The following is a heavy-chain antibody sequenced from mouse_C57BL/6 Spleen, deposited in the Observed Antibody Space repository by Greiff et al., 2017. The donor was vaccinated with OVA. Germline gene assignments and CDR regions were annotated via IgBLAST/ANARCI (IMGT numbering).Heavy chain of an antibody. CDR1: GYSFTEYT. Sequence: QVQLQQSGPELVKPGASVKLSCKASGYSFTEYTIHWVKQSPGKGLEWIGWFYPGSGSTKYNEKFKDKATLTVDKSSSTAYMELSRLTSEDSAVYFCARHEESSNFDYWGQGTSLTVSS. J-gene: IGHJ2*02. CDR2: FYPGSGST. D-gene: IGHD1-1*01. CDR3: ARHEESSNFDY. V-gene: IGHV1-62-2*01.